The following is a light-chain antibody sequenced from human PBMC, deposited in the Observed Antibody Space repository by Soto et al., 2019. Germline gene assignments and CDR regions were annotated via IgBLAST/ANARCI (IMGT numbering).Light chain of an antibody. J-gene: IGKJ2*01. Sequence: EIVMTQSPGTLSLSPWERATISCRASQVIGRRYLAWYHQKSGQAPRLLISGASSRATGIPDRFSGSGSGTDVTLTISRMEPEAFGVYYCQQFGSSIPHTFGQGTKLEIK. CDR3: QQFGSSIPHT. CDR2: GAS. CDR1: QVIGRRY. V-gene: IGKV3-20*01.